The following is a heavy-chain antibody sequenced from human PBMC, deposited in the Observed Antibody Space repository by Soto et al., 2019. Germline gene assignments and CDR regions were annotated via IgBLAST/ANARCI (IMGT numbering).Heavy chain of an antibody. Sequence: SGPTLVNPTQPVPLTCTFSGFSLSTSGVGVGWMSNPTGKALECLALIYWDDDKRYSPSLKSRLTITMDTSKNQVVLSMTNMDPVDTGTYYCAHRLQSGYYYNRGTFNYWGQGALVTVSS. CDR1: GFSLSTSGVG. J-gene: IGHJ4*02. CDR2: IYWDDDK. D-gene: IGHD3-22*01. CDR3: AHRLQSGYYYNRGTFNY. V-gene: IGHV2-5*02.